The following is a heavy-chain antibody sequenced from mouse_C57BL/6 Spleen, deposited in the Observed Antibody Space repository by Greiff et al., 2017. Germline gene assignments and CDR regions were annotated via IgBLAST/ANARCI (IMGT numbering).Heavy chain of an antibody. CDR2: IDPSDSYT. CDR1: GYTFTSYW. D-gene: IGHD1-1*02. J-gene: IGHJ1*03. CDR3: ARRGLWSSYGYFDV. V-gene: IGHV1-59*01. Sequence: QVQLQQPGAELVRPGTSVKLSCKASGYTFTSYWMHWVKQRPGQGLEWIGVIDPSDSYTNYNQKFKGKATLTVDTSSSTAYMPLSSLTSEDSAVYYCARRGLWSSYGYFDVWGTGTTVTVSS.